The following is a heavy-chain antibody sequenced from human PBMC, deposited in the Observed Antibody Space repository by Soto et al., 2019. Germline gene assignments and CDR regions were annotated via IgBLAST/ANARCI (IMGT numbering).Heavy chain of an antibody. J-gene: IGHJ4*02. V-gene: IGHV4-31*03. CDR3: ARISRSYGDRYFDY. D-gene: IGHD4-17*01. CDR1: GGSISSGGYY. Sequence: SETLSLTCTVSGGSISSGGYYWSWIRQHPGKGLEWIGYIYYSGSTYYNPSLKSRVTISVDTSKNQFSLKLSSVTAADTAVYYCARISRSYGDRYFDYWGQGTLVTVSS. CDR2: IYYSGST.